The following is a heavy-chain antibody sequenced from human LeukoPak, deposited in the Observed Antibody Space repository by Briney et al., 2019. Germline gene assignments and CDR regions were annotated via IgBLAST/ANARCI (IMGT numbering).Heavy chain of an antibody. CDR2: ISYDGSNK. D-gene: IGHD6-13*01. Sequence: GGSLRLSCAASGFTFSSYGMHWVRQAPGKGLEWVAVISYDGSNKYYADSVKGRFTISRDNSKNTLYLQMNSLRAEDTAVYYCAKGRTSGSSWPFDYWGQGTLVTVSS. CDR1: GFTFSSYG. V-gene: IGHV3-30*18. CDR3: AKGRTSGSSWPFDY. J-gene: IGHJ4*02.